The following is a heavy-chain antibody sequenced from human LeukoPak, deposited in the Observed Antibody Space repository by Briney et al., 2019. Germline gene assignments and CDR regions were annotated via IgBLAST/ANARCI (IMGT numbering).Heavy chain of an antibody. D-gene: IGHD3-22*01. V-gene: IGHV3-53*01. Sequence: PGGSLRLSCAASGFVVSSNYMTWVRQAPGKGLEWVSVIYSGGSTYDADSVKGRFTISRNNSKNTVYLQMNSLRAEDTAVYYCARVLGYDSIGYHSDYMDVWGKGTTVTVSS. CDR3: ARVLGYDSIGYHSDYMDV. CDR1: GFVVSSNY. J-gene: IGHJ6*03. CDR2: IYSGGST.